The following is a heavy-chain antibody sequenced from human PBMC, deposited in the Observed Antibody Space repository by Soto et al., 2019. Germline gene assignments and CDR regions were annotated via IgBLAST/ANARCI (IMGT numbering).Heavy chain of an antibody. D-gene: IGHD1-1*01. J-gene: IGHJ6*03. CDR2: MNPNSGNT. CDR1: GYTFTSYD. V-gene: IGHV1-8*01. Sequence: QVQLVQSGAEVKKPGASVKVSCKASGYTFTSYDINWVRQATGQGLEWMGWMNPNSGNTGYAQKFLSRVTMTRNTSISTAYMELSSLRSEDTAVYYCARGRDWNDLLRYYYYMDVWGKGTTVTVSS. CDR3: ARGRDWNDLLRYYYYMDV.